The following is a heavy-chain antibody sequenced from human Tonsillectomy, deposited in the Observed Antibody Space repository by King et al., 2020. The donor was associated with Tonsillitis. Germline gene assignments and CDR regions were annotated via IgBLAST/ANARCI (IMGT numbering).Heavy chain of an antibody. CDR1: GFTFSNYG. CDR3: FAPGSSGVDI. CDR2: ISYDCNK. D-gene: IGHD6-25*01. Sequence: VQLVESGGGVVQPGRSLRLSCAASGFTFSNYGMHWVRQAPGKGLEWVAIISYDCNKYYADSVKSRFTISRDNSRNTVSLQMNTLRPEDTAVYYDFAPGSSGVDIWGQGTMVTVSS. J-gene: IGHJ3*02. V-gene: IGHV3-30*03.